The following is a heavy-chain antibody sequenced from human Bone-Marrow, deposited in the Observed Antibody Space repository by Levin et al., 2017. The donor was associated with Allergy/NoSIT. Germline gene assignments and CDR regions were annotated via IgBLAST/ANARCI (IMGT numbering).Heavy chain of an antibody. D-gene: IGHD7-27*01. Sequence: GESLKISCKASGYTLTGYYLHWVRRASGQGLEWMGWINPDSGATNYAQKFEGRFTMTRDTSIRTAYMELTSLRSDDTAVYYCERANWETLGAFDIWGQGTMVTVSS. CDR2: INPDSGAT. J-gene: IGHJ3*02. V-gene: IGHV1-2*02. CDR3: ERANWETLGAFDI. CDR1: GYTLTGYY.